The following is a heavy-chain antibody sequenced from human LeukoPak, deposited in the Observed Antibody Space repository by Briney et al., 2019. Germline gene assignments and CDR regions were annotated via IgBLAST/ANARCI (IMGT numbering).Heavy chain of an antibody. Sequence: GGSLRLSCAASGFTFSSYAMSWVRQAPGKGLEWVSAISGSGGSTYYADSVKGRFTISRDNSKNTLYLQMNSLRAEDTAVYYCAKDLPAYYDFWSGYFYFDYWGQGTLVTVSS. CDR3: AKDLPAYYDFWSGYFYFDY. D-gene: IGHD3-3*01. CDR2: ISGSGGST. CDR1: GFTFSSYA. V-gene: IGHV3-23*01. J-gene: IGHJ4*02.